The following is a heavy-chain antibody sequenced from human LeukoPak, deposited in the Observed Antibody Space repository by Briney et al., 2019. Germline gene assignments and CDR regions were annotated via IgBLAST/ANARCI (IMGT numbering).Heavy chain of an antibody. CDR2: INHSGST. CDR3: AIDIVVVPAAKKKNWFDP. CDR1: GGSFSGYY. D-gene: IGHD2-2*01. J-gene: IGHJ5*02. Sequence: KPSETLSLTCAAYGGSFSGYYWSWIRQPPGKGLEWIGEINHSGSTNYNPSLKSRVTISVDTSKNQFSLKLSSVTAADTAVYYCAIDIVVVPAAKKKNWFDPWGQGTLVTVSS. V-gene: IGHV4-34*01.